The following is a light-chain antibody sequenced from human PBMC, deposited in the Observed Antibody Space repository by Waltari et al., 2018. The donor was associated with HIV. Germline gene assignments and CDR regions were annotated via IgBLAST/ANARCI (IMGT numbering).Light chain of an antibody. V-gene: IGLV3-21*02. J-gene: IGLJ2*01. CDR3: QVWDRSYKEAV. CDR1: HIGRNS. CDR2: DDV. Sequence: SYVLTQAPSVSVAPGQTATISCGHIGRNSVQGYRQKPGRAPLLVVLDDVDRPSGIPARFSGARSGGRATLTIRGVEAGEEADYYCQVWDRSYKEAVFGGGT.